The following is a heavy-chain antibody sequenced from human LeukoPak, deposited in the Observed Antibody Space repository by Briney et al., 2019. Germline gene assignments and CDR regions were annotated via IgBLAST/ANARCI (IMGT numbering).Heavy chain of an antibody. Sequence: GASVKVSCKVSGYTLTELSMHWVRQPPGKGLEWMGGFDPEDGETIYAKKFQGRVTMTEDTSTGTAYMELSSLRSEDTAVYYCATTKTARWFDPWGQGTLVTVSS. CDR2: FDPEDGET. V-gene: IGHV1-24*01. J-gene: IGHJ5*02. CDR1: GYTLTELS. CDR3: ATTKTARWFDP.